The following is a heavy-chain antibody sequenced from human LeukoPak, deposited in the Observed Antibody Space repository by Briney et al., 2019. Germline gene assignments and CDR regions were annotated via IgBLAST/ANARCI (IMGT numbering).Heavy chain of an antibody. CDR3: ARVSVAAADSDY. D-gene: IGHD6-13*01. CDR1: GGSISSYY. J-gene: IGHJ4*02. Sequence: SETLSLTCTVSGGSISSYYWSWIPQPPGKGLEWFGYIYYSGSTIYNPSLKSRVTISVDTSKNQFSLRLSSVTAADTAVYYCARVSVAAADSDYWGQGTLVTVSS. V-gene: IGHV4-59*01. CDR2: IYYSGST.